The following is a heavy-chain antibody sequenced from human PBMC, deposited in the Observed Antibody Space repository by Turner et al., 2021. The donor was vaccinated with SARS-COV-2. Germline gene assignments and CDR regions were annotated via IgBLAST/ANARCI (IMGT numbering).Heavy chain of an antibody. V-gene: IGHV1-8*03. J-gene: IGHJ3*02. D-gene: IGHD4-4*01. CDR1: VYTFTTYD. CDR2: MNPNSGHT. Sequence: QVQLVQSGAEVKTPGASVTVSCKASVYTFTTYDIYWVRQAGGKGLEWMGWMNPNSGHTAYAQKFQGRVTITRKTSISTVYMELSSLRSDDTAVYYCAGRDSNGYVGAFDMWGQGTMVTVSS. CDR3: AGRDSNGYVGAFDM.